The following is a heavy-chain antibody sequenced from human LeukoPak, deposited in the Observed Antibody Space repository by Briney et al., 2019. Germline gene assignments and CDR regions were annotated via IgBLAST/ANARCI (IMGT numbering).Heavy chain of an antibody. D-gene: IGHD2-2*01. J-gene: IGHJ5*02. CDR3: TRYALNCFDP. CDR1: GGPISNYY. CDR2: IYYSGGT. V-gene: IGHV4-59*08. Sequence: SETLSLTCTVSGGPISNYYWSWIRQSPGKGLEWIGYIYYSGGTNHNPSFKSRVTISVDMSKNQFSLKLSSVTAADTAMYYCTRYALNCFDPWGQGTLVTVSS.